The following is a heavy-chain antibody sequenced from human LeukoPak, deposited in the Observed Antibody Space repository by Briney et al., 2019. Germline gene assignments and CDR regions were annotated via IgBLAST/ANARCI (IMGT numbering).Heavy chain of an antibody. D-gene: IGHD5-24*01. Sequence: GESLKISCKGAGYSFTSYWIGWVRQMPGKGLEWMGIIYPGDSDTRYSPSFQGQVTISADKSISTAYLQWSSLKASVTAMYYCARGEGEDGYYIDYWGQGTLVTVSS. CDR3: ARGEGEDGYYIDY. CDR2: IYPGDSDT. CDR1: GYSFTSYW. J-gene: IGHJ4*02. V-gene: IGHV5-51*01.